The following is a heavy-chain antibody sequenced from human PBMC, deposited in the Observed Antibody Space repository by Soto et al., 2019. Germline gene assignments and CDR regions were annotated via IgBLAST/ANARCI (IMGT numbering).Heavy chain of an antibody. V-gene: IGHV3-15*01. CDR1: GFTFRSYG. J-gene: IGHJ3*02. Sequence: PGGSLRLSCAASGFTFRSYGMHWVRQAPGKGLEWVGRIKSKTDGGTTDYAAPVKGRFTISRDDSKNTPYLQMNSLKTEDTAVYYCTTPGLVGANEVGAFDIWGQGTMVTVSS. CDR3: TTPGLVGANEVGAFDI. D-gene: IGHD1-26*01. CDR2: IKSKTDGGTT.